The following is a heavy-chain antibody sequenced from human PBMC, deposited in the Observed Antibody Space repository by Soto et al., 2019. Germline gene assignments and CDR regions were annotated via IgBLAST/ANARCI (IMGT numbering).Heavy chain of an antibody. CDR2: IYYTGGT. CDR3: ARDTASNDYDSHSYYPHFDS. J-gene: IGHJ5*01. Sequence: PSETLSLTCAVSGDSINTDYYRSWIRQPPGKGLEWIGHIYYTGGTFYSPSLKSRLALSVDTSKNQFSLRLSSVTAADAAVYYCARDTASNDYDSHSYYPHFDSWGQGALVTVSS. D-gene: IGHD3-22*01. V-gene: IGHV4-30-4*01. CDR1: GDSINTDYY.